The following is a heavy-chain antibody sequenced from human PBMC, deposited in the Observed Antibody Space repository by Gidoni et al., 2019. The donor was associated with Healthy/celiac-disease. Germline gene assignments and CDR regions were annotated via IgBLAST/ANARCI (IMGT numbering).Heavy chain of an antibody. Sequence: QVTLRESGPALVKPTQTLTLTCTFSGFSLCTSGMCVSWIRQPPGKALEWLARIDWDDDKYYSTSMKTKLTISKDTSKNKVVLKMTNMDPVDTATYYCERTMRGGDCYAHDFDIWSQGTMVTVSS. CDR1: GFSLCTSGMC. CDR2: IDWDDDK. J-gene: IGHJ3*02. D-gene: IGHD2-21*02. V-gene: IGHV2-70*15. CDR3: ERTMRGGDCYAHDFDI.